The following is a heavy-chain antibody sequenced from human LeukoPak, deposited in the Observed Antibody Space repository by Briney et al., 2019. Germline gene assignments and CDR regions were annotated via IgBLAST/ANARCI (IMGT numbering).Heavy chain of an antibody. J-gene: IGHJ3*02. V-gene: IGHV3-20*04. D-gene: IGHD3-22*01. CDR2: INWNGGST. Sequence: GGSLRLSCAASGFTFDDYGMSWVRQAPGKGLEWVSGINWNGGSTGYADSVKGRLTISRDNAKNSLYLQMNSLRAEDTALYYCARGGRLTMIWNGAFDIWGQGTMVTVSS. CDR3: ARGGRLTMIWNGAFDI. CDR1: GFTFDDYG.